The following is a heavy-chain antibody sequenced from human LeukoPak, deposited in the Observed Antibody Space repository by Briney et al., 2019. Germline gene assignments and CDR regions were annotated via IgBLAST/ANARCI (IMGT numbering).Heavy chain of an antibody. J-gene: IGHJ4*02. CDR3: AKGPYCGGDCYTALDY. D-gene: IGHD2-21*02. CDR1: GFTFSSYA. V-gene: IGHV3-23*01. CDR2: ISGSGGST. Sequence: GGSLRLSCAASGFTFSSYATSWVRQAPGKGLEWVSAISGSGGSTYYADSVKGRFTISRDNSKNTLYLQMNSLRAEDTAVYYCAKGPYCGGDCYTALDYWGQGTLVTVSS.